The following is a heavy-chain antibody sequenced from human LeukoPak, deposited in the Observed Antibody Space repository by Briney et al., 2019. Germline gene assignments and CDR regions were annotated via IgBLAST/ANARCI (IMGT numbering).Heavy chain of an antibody. CDR1: GGSISSYY. J-gene: IGHJ4*02. Sequence: SETLSLTCTVSGGSISSYYWSWIRQPPGKGLEWIGYIYYSGSTNYNPSLKSRVTISVETPKNEFSLKLRSVTAADTAVYYCARVTGYRIEDYFDYWGQGTLVTVSS. CDR2: IYYSGST. D-gene: IGHD6-13*01. V-gene: IGHV4-59*01. CDR3: ARVTGYRIEDYFDY.